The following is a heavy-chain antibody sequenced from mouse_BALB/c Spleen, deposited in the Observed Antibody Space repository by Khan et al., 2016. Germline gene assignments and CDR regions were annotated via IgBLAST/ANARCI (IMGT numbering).Heavy chain of an antibody. CDR1: GYSFTGYY. CDR2: ISCYNGAT. CDR3: AKGAYYGNYVAY. D-gene: IGHD2-10*01. V-gene: IGHV1S34*01. J-gene: IGHJ3*01. Sequence: LVKTGASVKISCKASGYSFTGYYMHWAKQSHGQSLEWIGYISCYNGATSYNQKFKGKATFTVDTSSSTAYMQFNSLTSEDSAVYYCAKGAYYGNYVAYWGQGTLVTVSA.